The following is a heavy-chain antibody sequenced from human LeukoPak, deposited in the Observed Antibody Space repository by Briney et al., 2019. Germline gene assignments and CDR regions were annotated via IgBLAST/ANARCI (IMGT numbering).Heavy chain of an antibody. J-gene: IGHJ6*03. V-gene: IGHV1-69*04. CDR2: IIPVLGIA. Sequence: ASVKVSCKASGDIFRKYGIFWVRQAPGQGLEWMGRIIPVLGIANSAQKFQDRVTITADKATSTAYMELSRLRSEDTAVYYCARATLRGWLQPEYYYYYMDVWGKGTTVTVSS. CDR1: GDIFRKYG. D-gene: IGHD5-24*01. CDR3: ARATLRGWLQPEYYYYYMDV.